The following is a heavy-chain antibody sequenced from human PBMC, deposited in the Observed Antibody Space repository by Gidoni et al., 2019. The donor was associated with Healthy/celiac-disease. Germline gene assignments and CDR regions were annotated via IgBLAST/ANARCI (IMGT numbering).Heavy chain of an antibody. CDR2: IYHSGRT. CDR3: ARPRYFDWFDAFDI. V-gene: IGHV4-38-2*02. D-gene: IGHD3-9*01. CDR1: GYSISSGYY. Sequence: QVQLQESGPGLVKPSETLSLTCTVSGYSISSGYYWGWIRQPPGKGLEWIGSIYHSGRTYYNPSLKSRVTISVDTSKNQFSLKLSSVTAADTAVYYCARPRYFDWFDAFDIWGQGTMVTVSS. J-gene: IGHJ3*02.